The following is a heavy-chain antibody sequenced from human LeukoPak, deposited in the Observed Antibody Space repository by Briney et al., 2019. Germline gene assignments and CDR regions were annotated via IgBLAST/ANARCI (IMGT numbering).Heavy chain of an antibody. CDR3: TRGSSGRRDN. CDR1: GYTFTSCD. V-gene: IGHV1-8*01. CDR2: VNPNSGNT. D-gene: IGHD6-19*01. Sequence: ASVKVSCKASGYTFTSCDINWVRQATGQGLEWMGWVNPNSGNTGYGQSFQGRITMTGDISIGTAYMELSNLTSEDTAIYYCTRGSSGRRDNWGQGTLVTVSA. J-gene: IGHJ4*02.